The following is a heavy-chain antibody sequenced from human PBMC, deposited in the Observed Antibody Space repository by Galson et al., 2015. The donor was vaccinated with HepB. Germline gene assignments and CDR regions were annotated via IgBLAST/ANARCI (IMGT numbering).Heavy chain of an antibody. CDR2: ISSSSSYI. CDR3: ARALNIFDAFDM. Sequence: SLRLSCAASGLTFSNYCMNWVRQAPGKGLEWVSSISSSSSYIYYADSVKGRFTISRDNAKNSVFLQMNSLRAEDTAVYYCARALNIFDAFDMWGQGTMVTVSS. D-gene: IGHD2/OR15-2a*01. J-gene: IGHJ3*02. V-gene: IGHV3-21*01. CDR1: GLTFSNYC.